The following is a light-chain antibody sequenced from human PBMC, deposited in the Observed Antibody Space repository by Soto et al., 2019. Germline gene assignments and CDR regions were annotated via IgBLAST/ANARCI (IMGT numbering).Light chain of an antibody. Sequence: QSALTQPASVSGSPGQSITISCTGTSSDVGNYNYVSWFQQHPGKAPKLILFEVSYRPSGISIRFSGSKSGNTASLTISGLQVEDEGIYFCSSYTTSSTLLFGPGTKLTVL. CDR1: SSDVGNYNY. CDR3: SSYTTSSTLL. V-gene: IGLV2-14*01. J-gene: IGLJ1*01. CDR2: EVS.